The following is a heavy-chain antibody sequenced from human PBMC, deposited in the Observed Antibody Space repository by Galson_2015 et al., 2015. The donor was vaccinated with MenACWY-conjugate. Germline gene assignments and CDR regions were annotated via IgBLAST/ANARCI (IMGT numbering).Heavy chain of an antibody. CDR1: GGSISSSAYY. Sequence: SETLSLTCTVSGGSISSSAYYWGWIRQPPGKGLEWIGSIYYSGTTYYNPSLKSRVTMSLDTSKNQFSLKLSSVTAADTAVYYCARDYSSGWPDAFDLWGQGTMVTVSS. J-gene: IGHJ3*01. CDR2: IYYSGTT. CDR3: ARDYSSGWPDAFDL. V-gene: IGHV4-39*07. D-gene: IGHD6-19*01.